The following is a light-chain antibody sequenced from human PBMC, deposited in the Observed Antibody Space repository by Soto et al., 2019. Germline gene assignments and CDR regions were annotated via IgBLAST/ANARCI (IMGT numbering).Light chain of an antibody. CDR3: QQYNTWPRT. V-gene: IGKV3-15*01. CDR2: GAS. J-gene: IGKJ1*01. CDR1: QSVSTN. Sequence: EIVMTQSPATLSVPPGARATLSCRASQSVSTNFAWYQQKPGQAPRLLIYGASTRATAVPARFTASGSGTEFTLTISSLQSEDFAVYYCQQYNTWPRTFGQGTKVDIK.